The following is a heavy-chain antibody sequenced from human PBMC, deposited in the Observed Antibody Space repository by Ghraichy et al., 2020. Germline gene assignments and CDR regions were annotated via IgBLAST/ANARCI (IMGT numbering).Heavy chain of an antibody. V-gene: IGHV4-39*01. CDR2: IYEGGTT. D-gene: IGHD2-21*01. Sequence: SQTLSLTCSVSGGSIRSYRYYWGWVRQSPGKGLGWIGSIYEGGTTYYNPSLKSRVTASVDTSKNQFSLRLTSVTAADTAVYYCARHFIAVWGVAEGGSMDFWGQGTIVTVSS. J-gene: IGHJ6*02. CDR3: ARHFIAVWGVAEGGSMDF. CDR1: GGSIRSYRYY.